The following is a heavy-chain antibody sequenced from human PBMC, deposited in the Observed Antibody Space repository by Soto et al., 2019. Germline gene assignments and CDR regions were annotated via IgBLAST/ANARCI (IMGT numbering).Heavy chain of an antibody. D-gene: IGHD3-10*01. CDR2: IIPILGIA. J-gene: IGHJ4*02. CDR3: ASGGVSGSYYSPFDY. V-gene: IGHV1-69*02. CDR1: GGTFSSYT. Sequence: QVQLVQSGAEVKKPGSSVKVSCKASGGTFSSYTISWVRQAPGQGLEWMGRIIPILGIANYAQKFQGRVTITADKSTSTAYMELSSLRSEDTAVYYCASGGVSGSYYSPFDYWGQGTLVTVSS.